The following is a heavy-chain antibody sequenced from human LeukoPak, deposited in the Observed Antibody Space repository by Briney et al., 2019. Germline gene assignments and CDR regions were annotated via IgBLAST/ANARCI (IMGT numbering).Heavy chain of an antibody. V-gene: IGHV3-23*01. Sequence: TGGSLRLSCAASGFTFSSYAMSWVRQAPGKGLEWVSAISGSGGTAYYADSVKGRFTISRDNSKNTLNLQMNSLRAEDTAVYYCAKDRQIRFLEWLLWSSFDYWGQGTLVTVSS. CDR3: AKDRQIRFLEWLLWSSFDY. CDR2: ISGSGGTA. D-gene: IGHD3-3*01. J-gene: IGHJ4*02. CDR1: GFTFSSYA.